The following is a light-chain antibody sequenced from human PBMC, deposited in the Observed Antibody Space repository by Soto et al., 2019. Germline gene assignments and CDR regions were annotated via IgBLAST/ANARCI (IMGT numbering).Light chain of an antibody. CDR2: DAS. V-gene: IGKV3-11*01. CDR1: QSVSSY. CDR3: QQRRNWPPGT. Sequence: EIVLTQSPATLSLSPGERATLSCRASQSVSSYLAWYQQKPGQAPRLLIYDASNRATGIPARLSGSGSGTDFTLTISSLEPEDFAVYYCQQRRNWPPGTFGQGTRLEIK. J-gene: IGKJ5*01.